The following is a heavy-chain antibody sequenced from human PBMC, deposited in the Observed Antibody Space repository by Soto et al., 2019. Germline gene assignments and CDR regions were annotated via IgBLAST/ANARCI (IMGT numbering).Heavy chain of an antibody. CDR3: ARHNKKYWNKGWWFDP. V-gene: IGHV5-10-1*03. D-gene: IGHD1-1*01. CDR1: GYSFTSYW. J-gene: IGHJ5*02. Sequence: EVQLVQSGAEVKKPGESLRISCKGSGYSFTSYWISWVRQMPGKGLEWMGRIDPSDSYTNYSPSFQGHVTISADKSISTAYLQWSSLKASDTAMYYCARHNKKYWNKGWWFDPWGQGTLVTVSS. CDR2: IDPSDSYT.